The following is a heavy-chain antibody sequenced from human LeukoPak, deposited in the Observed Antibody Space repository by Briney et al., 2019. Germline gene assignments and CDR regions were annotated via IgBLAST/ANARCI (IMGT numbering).Heavy chain of an antibody. V-gene: IGHV1-18*01. CDR2: ISTYNGNT. CDR1: GGTLGADT. CDR3: ARDLGHCRNVVCSSSAY. D-gene: IGHD1-14*01. J-gene: IGHJ4*02. Sequence: ASVKVSCKASGGTLGADTVTWVRQAPGQGLEWMGWISTYNGNTTYAQKIQGRVTMTTDTSTNTVYMDLRSLRSDDTAVYYCARDLGHCRNVVCSSSAYWGRGTLVTVSS.